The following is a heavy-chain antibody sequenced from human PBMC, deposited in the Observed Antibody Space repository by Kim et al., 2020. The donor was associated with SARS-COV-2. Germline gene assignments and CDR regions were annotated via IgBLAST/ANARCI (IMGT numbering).Heavy chain of an antibody. CDR2: IYARGGT. Sequence: SETLSLTCSVSGDSVSNFYWNWVRQTPGRGLEWLGYIYARGGTSYDPTLRSRVALSVNTPKNHVSLQLTSVTAADTAVYYCGRGRGNTVIIQWGQVALVT. CDR3: GRGRGNTVIIQ. D-gene: IGHD4-17*01. V-gene: IGHV4-59*02. CDR1: GDSVSNFY. J-gene: IGHJ4*02.